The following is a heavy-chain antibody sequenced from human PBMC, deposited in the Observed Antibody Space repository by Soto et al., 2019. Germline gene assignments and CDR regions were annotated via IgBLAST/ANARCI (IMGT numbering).Heavy chain of an antibody. J-gene: IGHJ6*01. CDR2: INGDATST. V-gene: IGHV3-74*01. CDR3: ARGDIAAETFFYYYVMGL. Sequence: QLVESGGGLVQPGGSLRLSCTASGFTLNNYWMHWVRQAPGMGLVWVSRINGDATSTSYADSVKGRFTISRDNARNTLYLQMNSLRAEDTALYYFARGDIAAETFFYYYVMGLWGKGNTVTVS. CDR1: GFTLNNYW. D-gene: IGHD6-13*01.